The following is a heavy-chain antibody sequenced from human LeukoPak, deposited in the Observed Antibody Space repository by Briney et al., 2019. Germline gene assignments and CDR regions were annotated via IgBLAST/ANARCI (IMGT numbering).Heavy chain of an antibody. CDR2: INWNGGST. J-gene: IGHJ4*02. CDR3: ARDLRGSSSYDY. CDR1: GLTFSSYS. V-gene: IGHV3-20*04. Sequence: GGSLRLSCAASGLTFSSYSMSWVRQAPGKGLEWVSGINWNGGSTGYADSVKGRFTISRDNAKNSLYLQMNSLRAEDTALYYCARDLRGSSSYDYWGQGTLVTVSS. D-gene: IGHD6-6*01.